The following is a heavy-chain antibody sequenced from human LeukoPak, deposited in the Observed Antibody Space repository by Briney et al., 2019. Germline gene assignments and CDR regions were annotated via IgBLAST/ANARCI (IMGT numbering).Heavy chain of an antibody. J-gene: IGHJ3*02. V-gene: IGHV4-39*01. CDR3: ARGHTVTDAFDI. D-gene: IGHD4-17*01. Sequence: KTSETLSLTCTVSGGSISSYYWSWIRQPPGKGLEWIGSIYYSGSTYYNPSLKSRVTISVDTSKNQFSLKLSSVTAADTAVYYCARGHTVTDAFDIWGQGTMVTVSS. CDR1: GGSISSYY. CDR2: IYYSGST.